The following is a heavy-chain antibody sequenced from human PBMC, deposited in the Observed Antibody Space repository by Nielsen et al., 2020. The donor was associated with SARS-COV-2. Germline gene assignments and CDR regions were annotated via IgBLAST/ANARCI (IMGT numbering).Heavy chain of an antibody. CDR3: ARVDTAMVIIDY. D-gene: IGHD5-18*01. Sequence: ASVKVSCKASGYTFTSYGISWVRQAPGQGLEWMGWISAYNGNTNYAQKFQGRVTMTRDTSISTAYMELSRLRSDDTAVYYCARVDTAMVIIDYWGQGTLVTVSS. CDR2: ISAYNGNT. CDR1: GYTFTSYG. J-gene: IGHJ4*02. V-gene: IGHV1-18*01.